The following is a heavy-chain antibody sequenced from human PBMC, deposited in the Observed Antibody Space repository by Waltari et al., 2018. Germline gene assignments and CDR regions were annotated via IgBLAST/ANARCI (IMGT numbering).Heavy chain of an antibody. J-gene: IGHJ4*02. CDR3: ARVHYDFWSGYYI. D-gene: IGHD3-3*01. CDR2: LNPKSGNT. V-gene: IGHV1-8*02. Sequence: QMQLVQSGAEVKKPGASVKVSCKASGYPFSDYDINWVRQATGHGLEWMGWLNPKSGNTVSAKNFQDRVTITRDPATSTVYMELSSLRSDDAAVYYCARVHYDFWSGYYIWGQGTLVTVPS. CDR1: GYPFSDYD.